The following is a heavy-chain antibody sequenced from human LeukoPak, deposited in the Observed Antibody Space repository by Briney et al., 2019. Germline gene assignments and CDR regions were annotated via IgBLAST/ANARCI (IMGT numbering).Heavy chain of an antibody. D-gene: IGHD5-18*01. Sequence: PGGSLRPSCAASGFTVSSNYMSWVRQAPGKGLEWVSVIYSGGSTYYADSVKGRFTISRDNSKNTLYLQMNSLRAEDTAVYYCARVKENSYGSPDYYMDVWGKGTTVTVSS. CDR3: ARVKENSYGSPDYYMDV. CDR1: GFTVSSNY. V-gene: IGHV3-53*01. J-gene: IGHJ6*03. CDR2: IYSGGST.